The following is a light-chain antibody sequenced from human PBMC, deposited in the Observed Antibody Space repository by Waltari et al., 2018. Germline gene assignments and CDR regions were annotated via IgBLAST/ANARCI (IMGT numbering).Light chain of an antibody. CDR1: SSDIGRYDL. Sequence: QSALTQPPSASGSPGQSVAISCTGTSSDIGRYDLVSWYQQHPGTAHKLIISEVNKRPSGVPDRFSGAKSGNTASLTVSGLQAEDEADYYCSSHGGSDKFYVFGTGTKVTVL. CDR2: EVN. J-gene: IGLJ1*01. V-gene: IGLV2-8*01. CDR3: SSHGGSDKFYV.